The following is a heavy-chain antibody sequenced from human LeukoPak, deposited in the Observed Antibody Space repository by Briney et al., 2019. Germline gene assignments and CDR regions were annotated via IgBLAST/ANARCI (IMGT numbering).Heavy chain of an antibody. D-gene: IGHD5-18*01. CDR1: GDSVSINSAA. Sequence: SQTLSLTCAISGDSVSINSAAWNWVRQSPTRGIEWLGRTYYRSKWYNDYAVSVRSRITINPDTSKNQFSLQLNSVTPEDTAVYYCAGGYSYGYPWFDPWGQGTLVTVSS. CDR2: TYYRSKWYN. V-gene: IGHV6-1*01. J-gene: IGHJ5*02. CDR3: AGGYSYGYPWFDP.